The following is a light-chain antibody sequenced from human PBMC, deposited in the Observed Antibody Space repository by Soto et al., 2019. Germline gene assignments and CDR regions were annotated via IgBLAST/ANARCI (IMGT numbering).Light chain of an antibody. CDR2: GAS. Sequence: EGMTTQTLATLSVSKREKATLSCRASQSVNIYLAWYQQKPGQAPRLLIFGASSRATGIPARFSGSGSGTEFNLTISSLQSEDFAVYFCQQYDDWLRLTFGGGTKVDI. CDR3: QQYDDWLRLT. CDR1: QSVNIY. J-gene: IGKJ4*01. V-gene: IGKV3D-15*01.